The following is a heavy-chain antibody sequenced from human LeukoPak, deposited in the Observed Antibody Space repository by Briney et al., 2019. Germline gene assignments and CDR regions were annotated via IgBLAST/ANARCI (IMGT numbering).Heavy chain of an antibody. Sequence: PGESLTLPCSASGFTFSSYAMHWVRQAPGKGLEYVSAISRNGGSTYYADSVKGIFTISRDNSKSTLYLQMSSLRAEDTAVYYCVKVDIAMVAGEDWFDPWGQGTLVTVSS. J-gene: IGHJ5*02. D-gene: IGHD5-18*01. CDR1: GFTFSSYA. CDR3: VKVDIAMVAGEDWFDP. CDR2: ISRNGGST. V-gene: IGHV3-64D*09.